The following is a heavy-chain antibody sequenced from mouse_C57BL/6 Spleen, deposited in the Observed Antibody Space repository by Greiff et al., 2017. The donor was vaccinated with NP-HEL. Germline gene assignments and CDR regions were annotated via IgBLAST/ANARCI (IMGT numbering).Heavy chain of an antibody. CDR2: INPNYGTT. V-gene: IGHV1-39*01. J-gene: IGHJ1*03. D-gene: IGHD1-1*01. CDR1: GYSFTDYN. Sequence: VQLQQSGPELVKPGASVKISCKASGYSFTDYNMNWVKQSNGKSLEWIGVINPNYGTTSYNQKFKGKATLTVDQSSSTAYMQLNSLTSEDSAVYYCARSMGRDYYGSSYRYFDVWGTGTTVTVSS. CDR3: ARSMGRDYYGSSYRYFDV.